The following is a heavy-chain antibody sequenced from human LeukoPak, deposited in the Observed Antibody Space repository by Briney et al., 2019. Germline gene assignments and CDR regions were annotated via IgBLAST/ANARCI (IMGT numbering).Heavy chain of an antibody. CDR1: GFTLSNAW. D-gene: IGHD3-3*01. CDR2: IKTKTEGGTT. CDR3: TKASFGVFMNYFDY. Sequence: MAGGSLRLSCAASGFTLSNAWMSWVRQAPGKGLEWVGRIKTKTEGGTTEYAALVKGRFTISRDDSKNTLYLQMNGLKTEDTAVYYCTKASFGVFMNYFDYWGQGALVTVSS. V-gene: IGHV3-15*01. J-gene: IGHJ4*02.